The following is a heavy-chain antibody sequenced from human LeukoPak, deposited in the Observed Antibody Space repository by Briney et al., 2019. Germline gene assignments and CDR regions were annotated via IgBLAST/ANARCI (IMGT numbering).Heavy chain of an antibody. D-gene: IGHD6-13*01. V-gene: IGHV3-30*04. CDR3: ARKKYSSSRTQYNWFDP. CDR1: GFTFSSYA. CDR2: ISYDGSNK. J-gene: IGHJ5*02. Sequence: GGSLRLSCAASGFTFSSYAMHWVRQAPGKGLEWVAVISYDGSNKYYADSVKGRFTISRDNSKNTLYLQMNSLRAEDTAVYYCARKKYSSSRTQYNWFDPWGQGTLVTVSS.